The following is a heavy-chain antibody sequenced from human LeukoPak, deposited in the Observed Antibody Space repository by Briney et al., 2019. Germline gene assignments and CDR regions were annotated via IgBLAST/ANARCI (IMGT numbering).Heavy chain of an antibody. CDR1: GGSLSSYY. V-gene: IGHV4-4*07. Sequence: PSETLSLTCTVSGGSLSSYYGSWLRQPAGKGLEWIGRIYTSGSTNYNPPLKSRVTISADTSKNQLSLKVSSVTAADTAVYYCVREVGDWFDPWGQGTLVTVSS. CDR3: VREVGDWFDP. CDR2: IYTSGST. J-gene: IGHJ5*02.